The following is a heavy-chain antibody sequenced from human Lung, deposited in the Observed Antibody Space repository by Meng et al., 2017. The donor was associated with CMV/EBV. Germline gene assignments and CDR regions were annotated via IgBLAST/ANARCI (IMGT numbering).Heavy chain of an antibody. CDR2: IYYSGNT. CDR1: GGSISSSSYY. J-gene: IGHJ4*02. V-gene: IGHV4-39*07. Sequence: SXTLSLXCTVSGGSISSSSYYWGWIRQPPGQGLEWIGSIYYSGNTYYKPSLQSRVTITADTSKSQFSLELSSVTAADTAVYYCASLPKMGIATTGPHWGQGTLVTV. CDR3: ASLPKMGIATTGPH. D-gene: IGHD6-13*01.